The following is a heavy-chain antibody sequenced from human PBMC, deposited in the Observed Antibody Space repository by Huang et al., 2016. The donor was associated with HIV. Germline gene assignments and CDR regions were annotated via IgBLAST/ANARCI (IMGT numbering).Heavy chain of an antibody. V-gene: IGHV3-30*02. Sequence: QVRLVESGGGVVQPGASLTLSCSASGFPFSAYGMDWVRQAPGKGLEGVSFIRYDGNNDYLIGSVKGRFTISGYNSNNTLYLRMNSLRPEDTAVYYCVKERGSSRARSSFDFWGQGTSVIVSS. CDR3: VKERGSSRARSSFDF. CDR1: GFPFSAYG. J-gene: IGHJ3*01. CDR2: IRYDGNND. D-gene: IGHD6-13*01.